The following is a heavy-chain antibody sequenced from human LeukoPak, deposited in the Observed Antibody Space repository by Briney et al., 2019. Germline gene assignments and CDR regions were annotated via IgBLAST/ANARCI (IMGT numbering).Heavy chain of an antibody. CDR1: GFTFSSYS. D-gene: IGHD3-22*01. CDR3: ARDPIAADYYDSSGYLDY. Sequence: GGSLRLSCAASGFTFSSYSMNWVRQAPGKGLEWVSSISSSSSYIYYADSVKGRFTISRDNAKNSLYLQMNSLRAEDTAVYYCARDPIAADYYDSSGYLDYWGQGTLVTVSS. V-gene: IGHV3-21*01. CDR2: ISSSSSYI. J-gene: IGHJ4*02.